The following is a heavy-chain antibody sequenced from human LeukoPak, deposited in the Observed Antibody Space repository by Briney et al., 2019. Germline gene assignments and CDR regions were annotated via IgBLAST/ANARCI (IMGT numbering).Heavy chain of an antibody. CDR2: IYHHGAT. V-gene: IGHV4-4*02. CDR1: GGSISSNNW. CDR3: ARGGLDTRRGGYFDY. D-gene: IGHD5-18*01. Sequence: SGTLSLTCAVSGGSISSNNWWSWVRQPPGKGLEWIGEIYHHGATNYNPSLKSRVTVSVDTSKNQFSLRLSSVTAADTAVYYCARGGLDTRRGGYFDYWGQGILVTVSS. J-gene: IGHJ4*02.